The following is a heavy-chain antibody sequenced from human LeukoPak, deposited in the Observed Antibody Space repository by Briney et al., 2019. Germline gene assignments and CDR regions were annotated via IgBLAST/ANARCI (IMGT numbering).Heavy chain of an antibody. D-gene: IGHD1-26*01. CDR2: ISGSGGST. V-gene: IGHV3-23*01. CDR1: GFTFSSYA. Sequence: GGSLRLSCAASGFTFSSYAMSWVRQAPGKGLEWVSAISGSGGSTYYADSVKGRFTISRDNAKNTLYLQMNSLGAEDTAVYYCTRAGRSDHSGSFFWGQGTLVTVSS. J-gene: IGHJ4*02. CDR3: TRAGRSDHSGSFF.